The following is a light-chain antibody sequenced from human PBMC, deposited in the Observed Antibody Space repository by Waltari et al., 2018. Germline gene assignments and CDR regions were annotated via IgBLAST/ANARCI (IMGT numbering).Light chain of an antibody. Sequence: QSALTQPASVSGSPGQSVTISCTETASDVGTYKRVSWYQQNPGKAPKLILSGGSSRFSGSKSGNTASLTISGLQAEDEAHYYCCSYAGSGPWVFGGGTKLTVL. V-gene: IGLV2-23*01. CDR2: GG. J-gene: IGLJ3*02. CDR3: CSYAGSGPWV. CDR1: ASDVGTYKR.